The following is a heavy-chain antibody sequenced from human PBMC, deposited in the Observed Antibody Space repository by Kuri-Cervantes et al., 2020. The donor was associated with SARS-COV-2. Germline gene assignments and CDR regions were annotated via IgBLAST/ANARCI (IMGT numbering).Heavy chain of an antibody. J-gene: IGHJ6*03. D-gene: IGHD1-1*01. CDR1: GGSISSHY. V-gene: IGHV4-59*11. CDR3: ARGTGDDYYYYYYMDV. CDR2: IYYSGST. Sequence: SETLSLTCTVSGGSISSHYWSWIRQPPGKGLEWIGYIYYSGSTNYNPSLKSRVTISVDTSKNQFSLKLSSVTAADTAVYYCARGTGDDYYYYYYMDVWGKGTTVTVSS.